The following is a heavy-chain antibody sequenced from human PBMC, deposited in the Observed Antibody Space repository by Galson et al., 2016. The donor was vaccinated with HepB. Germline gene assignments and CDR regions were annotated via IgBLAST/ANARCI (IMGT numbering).Heavy chain of an antibody. J-gene: IGHJ4*02. CDR1: GFSLSRYD. Sequence: SLRLSCAVSGFSLSRYDIDWVRQAPGKGLEWVASLSSDGRNEEYADSVKGRFTISRDNFKSTMYLQMNSLRIEDTAVYYCASIYGGLERHEYWGQGTLVSVSS. V-gene: IGHV3-30*04. CDR3: ASIYGGLERHEY. D-gene: IGHD1-1*01. CDR2: LSSDGRNE.